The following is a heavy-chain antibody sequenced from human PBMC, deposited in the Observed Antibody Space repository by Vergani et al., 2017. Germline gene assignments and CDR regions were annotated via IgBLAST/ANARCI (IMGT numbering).Heavy chain of an antibody. CDR1: GDSISSGVYY. J-gene: IGHJ4*02. V-gene: IGHV4-31*03. CDR3: ARMGGYXEVDAFRIGYFDS. CDR2: IYSTGST. Sequence: QVQLQESGPGLVKPSQTLALTCSVSGDSISSGVYYWNWIRQHPGKGLEWIGYIYSTGSTHHNPSLRRRINMSVDTSKNQFSLKLNSVTAADTAMYYCARMGGYXEVDAFRIGYFDSWGPGILVTVSS. D-gene: IGHD2-2*01.